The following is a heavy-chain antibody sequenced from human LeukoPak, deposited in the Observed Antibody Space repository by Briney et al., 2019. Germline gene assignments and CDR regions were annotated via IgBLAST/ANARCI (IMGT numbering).Heavy chain of an antibody. CDR1: GFTFSSYA. Sequence: AGGSLRLSCAASGFTFSSYAMSWVRQAPGKGLEWVSDISGSGGSTYYADSVKGRFTISRDNSKNTLYLQMNSLKAEDTAVYYCASHPLGYCSSTSCLPYYFDYWGQETLVTVSS. D-gene: IGHD2-2*01. V-gene: IGHV3-23*01. J-gene: IGHJ4*02. CDR3: ASHPLGYCSSTSCLPYYFDY. CDR2: ISGSGGST.